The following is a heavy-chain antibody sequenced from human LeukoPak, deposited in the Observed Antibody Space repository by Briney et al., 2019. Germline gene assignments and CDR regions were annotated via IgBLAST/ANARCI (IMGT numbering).Heavy chain of an antibody. Sequence: GGSLRLSCAASGFTFSSYGMSWVRQAPGKGLEWVSAISGSGGSTYYADSVKGRFTISRDNSKNTLYLQMNSLRAEDTAVYYCSKDRWELPAPLDYWGQGTLVTVSS. CDR3: SKDRWELPAPLDY. CDR2: ISGSGGST. J-gene: IGHJ4*02. CDR1: GFTFSSYG. D-gene: IGHD1-26*01. V-gene: IGHV3-23*01.